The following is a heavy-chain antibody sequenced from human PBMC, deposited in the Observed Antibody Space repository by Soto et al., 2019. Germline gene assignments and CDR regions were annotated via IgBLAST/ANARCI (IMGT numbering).Heavy chain of an antibody. V-gene: IGHV4-59*08. CDR1: GGSTSRYY. Sequence: SQTMSLTCTVAGGSTSRYYCSWIRQPPGKGLEWIGYIYYSGSTYYNPSPKSRVTISVDTSKNQFSLKLSSVTAADTAVYYCARHETYGSASYYLTPYYYSGMDVWGQGTTVTVSS. J-gene: IGHJ6*02. D-gene: IGHD3-10*01. CDR2: IYYSGST. CDR3: ARHETYGSASYYLTPYYYSGMDV.